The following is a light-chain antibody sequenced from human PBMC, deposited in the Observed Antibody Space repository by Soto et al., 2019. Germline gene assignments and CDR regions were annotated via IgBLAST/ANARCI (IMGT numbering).Light chain of an antibody. V-gene: IGKV3-15*01. J-gene: IGKJ1*01. Sequence: EIVMSPSPATLSVSPGERATLSCRASQSISRNLAWYQQKPGQAPRLLIYGASTRATGIPARFSGSGSGTEFTLTISSLQSEDFAVYYCQQYNNWPLTFGQGTKVEIK. CDR1: QSISRN. CDR3: QQYNNWPLT. CDR2: GAS.